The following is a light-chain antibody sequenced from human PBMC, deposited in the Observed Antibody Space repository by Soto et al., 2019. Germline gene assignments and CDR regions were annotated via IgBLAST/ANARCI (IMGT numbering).Light chain of an antibody. J-gene: IGLJ1*01. CDR3: SSYTSSSTLLYV. V-gene: IGLV2-14*01. Sequence: QSALTQPASVSGSPGQSITISCTGTSSDVGGYNYVSWYQQHPGKAPKLMIYDVSNRPSGVSNRFSGSKSGNTASLTISGLHAEDEAEYYCSSYTSSSTLLYVFGTGTKLTV. CDR1: SSDVGGYNY. CDR2: DVS.